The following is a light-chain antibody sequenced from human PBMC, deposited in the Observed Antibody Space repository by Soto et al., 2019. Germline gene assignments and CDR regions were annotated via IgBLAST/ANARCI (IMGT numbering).Light chain of an antibody. CDR3: MQALQAPIT. V-gene: IGKV2-28*01. Sequence: DIVMTQSPLSLPVTPGEPASISCSSSHSLLHSNGYNYLDWYVQKPGQSPQLLIYLGSNRASGVPDRFSGSGSGTDFTLKISRVGAEDVGVYYCMQALQAPITFGQGTRLEIK. CDR1: HSLLHSNGYNY. CDR2: LGS. J-gene: IGKJ5*01.